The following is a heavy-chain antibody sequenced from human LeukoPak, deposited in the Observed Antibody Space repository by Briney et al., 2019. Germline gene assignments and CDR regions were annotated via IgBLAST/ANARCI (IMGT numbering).Heavy chain of an antibody. CDR2: INPNSGGT. CDR1: GYTFTGYY. V-gene: IGHV1-2*02. D-gene: IGHD6-6*01. CDR3: AVEYSSSSTFDY. J-gene: IGHJ4*02. Sequence: GASVKVSCKASGYTFTGYYMHWVRQAPGQGLEWMGWINPNSGGTNYAQKFQGRVNMTRDTSISTAYMELSRLRSDDTAVYYCAVEYSSSSTFDYWGQGTLVTVS.